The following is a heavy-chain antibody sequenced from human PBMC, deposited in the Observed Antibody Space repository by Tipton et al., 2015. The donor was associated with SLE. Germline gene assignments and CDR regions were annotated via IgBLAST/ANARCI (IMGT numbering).Heavy chain of an antibody. CDR3: ARDAEDYSSGSFDI. CDR2: INHSGST. Sequence: TLSLTCAVYGGSFSGYYWSWIRQPPGKGLEWIGEINHSGSTNYNPSLKSRVTISVDTSKSQFSLKLSSVTAADTAMYYCARDAEDYSSGSFDIWGQGTMVTVSS. D-gene: IGHD6-19*01. V-gene: IGHV4-34*01. CDR1: GGSFSGYY. J-gene: IGHJ3*02.